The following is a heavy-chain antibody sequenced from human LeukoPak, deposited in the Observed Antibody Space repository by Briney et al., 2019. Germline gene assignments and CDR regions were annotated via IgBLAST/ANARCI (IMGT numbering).Heavy chain of an antibody. CDR2: IYYSGST. D-gene: IGHD3-22*01. J-gene: IGHJ4*02. Sequence: TSETLSLTCTVSGGSISSYYWSWIRQPPGKGLEWIGYIYYSGSTNYNPSLKSRVTISVDTSKNQFSLKLSSVTAADTAVYYCARLDYYDSSAAWGFDYWGQGTLVTVSS. CDR3: ARLDYYDSSAAWGFDY. V-gene: IGHV4-59*01. CDR1: GGSISSYY.